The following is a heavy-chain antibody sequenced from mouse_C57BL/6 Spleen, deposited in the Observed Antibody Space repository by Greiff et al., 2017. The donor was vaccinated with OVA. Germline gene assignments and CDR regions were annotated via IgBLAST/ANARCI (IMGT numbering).Heavy chain of an antibody. CDR1: GYAFSSYW. CDR3: SSNWDGGYLDY. Sequence: QVQLKESGAELVKPGASVKISCKASGYAFSSYWMNWVKQRPGKGLEWIGQIYPGDGDTNYNGKFKGQATLTADKSSSTAYMQLSRLTSEDSAVEFWSSNWDGGYLDYWGQGTTLTVSS. J-gene: IGHJ2*01. D-gene: IGHD4-1*01. V-gene: IGHV1-80*01. CDR2: IYPGDGDT.